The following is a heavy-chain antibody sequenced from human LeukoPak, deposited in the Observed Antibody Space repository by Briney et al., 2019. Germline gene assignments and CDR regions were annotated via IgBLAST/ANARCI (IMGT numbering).Heavy chain of an antibody. CDR1: GVSISTYY. Sequence: SETLSLTCTVSGVSISTYYWSWIRQPPGKGLEWIGHISYSGSTSYNPPLKSRITISAVTSKNQFSLRLSSVTAADTAVYFCARDKISSGTYYSSDYYYGMDLWGQGTTVTVSS. D-gene: IGHD3-10*01. CDR2: ISYSGST. J-gene: IGHJ6*02. V-gene: IGHV4-59*01. CDR3: ARDKISSGTYYSSDYYYGMDL.